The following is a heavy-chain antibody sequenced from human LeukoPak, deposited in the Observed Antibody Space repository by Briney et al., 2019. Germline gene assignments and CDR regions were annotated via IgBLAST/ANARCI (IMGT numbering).Heavy chain of an antibody. Sequence: GGSLRLSCTASGFTFGDYAMNWFRQAPGKGLAGVGFIRSKTYGGTREYAASVKGRFTISRDDSKIIAHLQMNSLKTDDRAVSYCTRSESGTYKGGFDFWGQGTLVTVSS. V-gene: IGHV3-49*03. J-gene: IGHJ4*02. CDR1: GFTFGDYA. CDR2: IRSKTYGGTR. CDR3: TRSESGTYKGGFDF. D-gene: IGHD1-26*01.